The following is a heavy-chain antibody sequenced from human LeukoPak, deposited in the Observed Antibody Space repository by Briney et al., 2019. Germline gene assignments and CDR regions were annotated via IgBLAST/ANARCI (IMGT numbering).Heavy chain of an antibody. J-gene: IGHJ5*02. CDR3: TPIVVPAAKGCNWFDP. Sequence: GGSLRLSCAASGFTFSNAWMSWVRQAPGKGLEWVGRIKSKTDGGTTDYAAPVKGRFTISRDDSKNTLYLQMNSLKTEDTAVYYCTPIVVPAAKGCNWFDPWGQGTLVTVSS. CDR2: IKSKTDGGTT. V-gene: IGHV3-15*01. D-gene: IGHD2-2*01. CDR1: GFTFSNAW.